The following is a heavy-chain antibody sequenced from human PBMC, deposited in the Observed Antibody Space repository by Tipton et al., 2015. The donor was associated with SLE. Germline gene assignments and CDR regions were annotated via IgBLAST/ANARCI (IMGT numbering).Heavy chain of an antibody. V-gene: IGHV4-39*01. D-gene: IGHD5-24*01. CDR3: ARYNSGDGRSFDF. CDR1: GGSVSSRSYY. CDR2: IDYSGTT. Sequence: TLSLTCTVSGGSVSSRSYYWAWIRQPPGKGLEGIGNIDYSGTTYYSPSLENRITISVDSSKNQFSLRLSSVTAADTAVYYCARYNSGDGRSFDFWGQGTLVTVSS. J-gene: IGHJ4*02.